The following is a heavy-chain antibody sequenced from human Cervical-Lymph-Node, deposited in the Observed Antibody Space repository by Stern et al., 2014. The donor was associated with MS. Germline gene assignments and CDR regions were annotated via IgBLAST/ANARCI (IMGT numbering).Heavy chain of an antibody. J-gene: IGHJ3*02. CDR3: ARGLLDSENAFDI. V-gene: IGHV1-18*01. D-gene: IGHD1-26*01. CDR1: GYTFTSYG. CDR2: ISAYNGNT. Sequence: QVQLVQSGPAVKKPAASVTVSCKASGYTFTSYGISWVRQAPGQGLERMGWISAYNGNTNYAQKLQGRITMATDTSPSTAYMELRSLRSDDTAVYYCARGLLDSENAFDIWGQGTMVTVSS.